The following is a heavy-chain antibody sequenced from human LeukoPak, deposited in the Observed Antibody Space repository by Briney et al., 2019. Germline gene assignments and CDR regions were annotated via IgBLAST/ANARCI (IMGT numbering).Heavy chain of an antibody. J-gene: IGHJ4*02. V-gene: IGHV3-7*03. CDR1: GFTFSSYW. D-gene: IGHD5/OR15-5a*01. CDR2: IKQDGSEK. Sequence: GGSLRLSCAASGFTFSSYWMSWVRQAPGKGLEWVANIKQDGSEKYYVDSVKGRFTISRDNAKNSLYLQMNSLKTEDTAVYYCTTDYSTDPGSVGYWGQGTLVTVSS. CDR3: TTDYSTDPGSVGY.